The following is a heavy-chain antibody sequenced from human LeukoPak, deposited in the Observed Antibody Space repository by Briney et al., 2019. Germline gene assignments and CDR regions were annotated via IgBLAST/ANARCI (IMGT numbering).Heavy chain of an antibody. D-gene: IGHD5-24*01. CDR2: MNPNSGDT. J-gene: IGHJ4*02. Sequence: ASVNVSCKASGYIFTGYYVHWVRQAPGQGLEWMGWMNPNSGDTNYAQKFQGRVTMTRDTSITTAYMELSSLTSDDAAVYYCARIGYNHYFDYWGQGTLVTVSS. CDR1: GYIFTGYY. V-gene: IGHV1-2*02. CDR3: ARIGYNHYFDY.